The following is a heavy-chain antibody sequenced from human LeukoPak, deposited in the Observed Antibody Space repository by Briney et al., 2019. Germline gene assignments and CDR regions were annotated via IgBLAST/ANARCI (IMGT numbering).Heavy chain of an antibody. CDR3: ARDSGHSRGWFDP. J-gene: IGHJ5*02. CDR1: GFSFSSYE. Sequence: GGSLRLSCAASGFSFSSYEMNWVRQAPGKGLEWVSYISSSGRTTYYAGSVKGRFTVSRDNAKNTLYVQMNSLRVEDTAVYYCARDSGHSRGWFDPWGQGTLVTVSS. D-gene: IGHD6-13*01. CDR2: ISSSGRTT. V-gene: IGHV3-48*03.